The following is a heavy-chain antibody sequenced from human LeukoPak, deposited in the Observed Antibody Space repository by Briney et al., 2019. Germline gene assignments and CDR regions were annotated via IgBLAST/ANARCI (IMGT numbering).Heavy chain of an antibody. V-gene: IGHV1-2*02. D-gene: IGHD1-1*01. Sequence: ASVKVSCKASGYTITGYYLQWVRQAPGQGLEWMGWINPNSGDTNYAQKLQGRVTMTTDTSTSTAYMELRSLRSDDTAVYYCARVVENEYYFDYWGQGTLVTVSS. CDR3: ARVVENEYYFDY. CDR1: GYTITGYY. J-gene: IGHJ4*02. CDR2: INPNSGDT.